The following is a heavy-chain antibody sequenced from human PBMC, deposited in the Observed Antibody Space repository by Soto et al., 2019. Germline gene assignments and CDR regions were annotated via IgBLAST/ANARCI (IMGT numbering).Heavy chain of an antibody. D-gene: IGHD6-6*01. V-gene: IGHV5-51*01. Sequence: PGESLKISCKGSGYNFAIYWIGWVRQMPGKGLEWMGFIYPGDSDTRYNPSFQGHVTISADKSISTAYLQWSSLQASDTAIYYCARSYSSSSYFDHWGQGTQVTVSS. CDR2: IYPGDSDT. J-gene: IGHJ4*02. CDR3: ARSYSSSSYFDH. CDR1: GYNFAIYW.